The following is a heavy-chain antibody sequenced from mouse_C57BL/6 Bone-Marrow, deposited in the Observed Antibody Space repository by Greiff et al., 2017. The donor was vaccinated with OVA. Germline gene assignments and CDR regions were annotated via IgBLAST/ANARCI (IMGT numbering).Heavy chain of an antibody. D-gene: IGHD1-1*01. V-gene: IGHV1-64*01. CDR1: GYTFTSYW. CDR3: ARYGYYGNGFAY. Sequence: QVQLQQPGAELVKPGASVKLSCKASGYTFTSYWMHWVKQRPGQGLEWIGMIHPNSGSTNYNEKFKSKATLTVDKSSSTAYMQLSSLTSEASAVYYCARYGYYGNGFAYWGQGTLVTVSA. CDR2: IHPNSGST. J-gene: IGHJ3*01.